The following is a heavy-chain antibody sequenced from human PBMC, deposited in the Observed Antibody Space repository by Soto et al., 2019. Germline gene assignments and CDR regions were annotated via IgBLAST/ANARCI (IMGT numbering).Heavy chain of an antibody. J-gene: IGHJ6*02. CDR3: ATAKRITIFGVVILAHPHMDV. Sequence: ASLKISCKASGYTFTGYYMHWVRQAPGQGLEWMGWINPNSGGTNYAQKFQGRVTMTRDTSISTAYMELSRLRSDDTAVYYCATAKRITIFGVVILAHPHMDVCGQGNTLTVCS. CDR1: GYTFTGYY. CDR2: INPNSGGT. D-gene: IGHD3-3*01. V-gene: IGHV1-2*02.